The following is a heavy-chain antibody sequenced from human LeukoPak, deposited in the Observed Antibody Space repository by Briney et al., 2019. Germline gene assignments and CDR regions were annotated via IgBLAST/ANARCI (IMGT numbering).Heavy chain of an antibody. CDR2: IKQDGSEK. CDR3: AMSITMIVEGAFDY. CDR1: GFTFSSYW. Sequence: GGSLRLSCAASGFTFSSYWMSWVRQAPGKGLEWVANIKQDGSEKYYVDSVKGRFTISRDNAKSSLYLQMNSLRAEDTAVYYCAMSITMIVEGAFDYWGQGTLVTVSS. V-gene: IGHV3-7*01. D-gene: IGHD3-22*01. J-gene: IGHJ4*02.